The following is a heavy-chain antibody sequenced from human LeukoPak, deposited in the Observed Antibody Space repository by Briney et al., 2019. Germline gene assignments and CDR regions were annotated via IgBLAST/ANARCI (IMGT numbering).Heavy chain of an antibody. D-gene: IGHD2-21*01. V-gene: IGHV3-48*01. Sequence: GSLRLSCAASGFTFSSYSMNWVRQAPGKGLERVSYISSSSSIIYYADSVKGRFTISRDNAKNTLYLQMSSLRAEDTAVYYCAKEFNRGLPDYWGQGTLVTVPS. CDR1: GFTFSSYS. CDR2: ISSSSSII. CDR3: AKEFNRGLPDY. J-gene: IGHJ4*02.